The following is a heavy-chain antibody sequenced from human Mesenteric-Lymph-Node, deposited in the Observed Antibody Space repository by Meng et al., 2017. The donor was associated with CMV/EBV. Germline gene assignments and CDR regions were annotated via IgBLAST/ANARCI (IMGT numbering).Heavy chain of an antibody. CDR1: GYSITSGYY. J-gene: IGHJ6*02. Sequence: SETLSLTCIVSGYSITSGYYWGWVRQPPGKGLEWIASLYHTGNTYYKPSLRSRATMSVDTSRNQLSLTLDSVTAADTAVYYCVRDCSSTKCYLPGGSYNYYGMDVWGQGTTVTVSS. CDR2: LYHTGNT. D-gene: IGHD2-2*01. CDR3: VRDCSSTKCYLPGGSYNYYGMDV. V-gene: IGHV4-38-2*02.